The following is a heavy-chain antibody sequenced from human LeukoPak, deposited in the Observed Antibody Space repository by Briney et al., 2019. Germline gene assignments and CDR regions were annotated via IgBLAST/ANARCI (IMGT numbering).Heavy chain of an antibody. V-gene: IGHV1-8*03. Sequence: ASVKVSCKASGYTFTSYDINWVRQATGQGLEWMRWMNPNSGNTGYAKKFQGRVTITRNTSISTAYMELSSMRSEDTAVYYCARERRYYGSGSFYYYYYYMDVWGKGTTVTISS. J-gene: IGHJ6*03. CDR1: GYTFTSYD. D-gene: IGHD3-10*01. CDR3: ARERRYYGSGSFYYYYYYMDV. CDR2: MNPNSGNT.